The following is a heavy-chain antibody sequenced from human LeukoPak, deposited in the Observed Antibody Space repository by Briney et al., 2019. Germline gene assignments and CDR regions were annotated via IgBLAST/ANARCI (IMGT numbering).Heavy chain of an antibody. CDR2: IWYDGSNK. CDR3: ARDRSSGWSPFGY. V-gene: IGHV3-33*01. J-gene: IGHJ4*02. Sequence: GRSLRLSCAASGFTFSSYGMHWVRQAPGKGLEWVAVIWYDGSNKYYADSVKGRFTISRDNSKNTLYLQMNSLRAEDTAVYYCARDRSSGWSPFGYWGQGTLVTVSS. D-gene: IGHD6-19*01. CDR1: GFTFSSYG.